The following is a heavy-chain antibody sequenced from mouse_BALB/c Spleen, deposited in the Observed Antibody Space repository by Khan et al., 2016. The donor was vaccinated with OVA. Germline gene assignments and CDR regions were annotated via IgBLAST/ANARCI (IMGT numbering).Heavy chain of an antibody. CDR2: ISYSDST. Sequence: EVQLQESGPSLVKPSQTLSLTCSVTGDSITSGYWNWIRRFPGNKLEYMGYISYSDSTFYNPSLKSRISITRDTSKNQYYLQLNSVTTEDTATYXSARCNYRYDGYFDYWGQGTTLTVSS. V-gene: IGHV3-8*02. CDR1: GDSITSGY. D-gene: IGHD2-14*01. CDR3: ARCNYRYDGYFDY. J-gene: IGHJ2*01.